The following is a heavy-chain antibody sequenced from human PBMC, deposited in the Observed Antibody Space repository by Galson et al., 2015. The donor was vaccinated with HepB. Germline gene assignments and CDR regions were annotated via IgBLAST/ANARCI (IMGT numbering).Heavy chain of an antibody. Sequence: SLRLSCAASGFTFDDYAMHWVRQAPGKGLEWVSGISWNSGSIGYADSVKGRFTISRDNAKNSLYLQMNSLRAEDTALYYCAKAALPGYYYYYGMDVWAKGPRSPSP. CDR2: ISWNSGSI. J-gene: IGHJ6*02. CDR3: AKAALPGYYYYYGMDV. V-gene: IGHV3-9*01. CDR1: GFTFDDYA.